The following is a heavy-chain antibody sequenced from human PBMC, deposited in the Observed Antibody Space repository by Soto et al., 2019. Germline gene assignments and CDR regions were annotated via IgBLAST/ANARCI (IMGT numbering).Heavy chain of an antibody. Sequence: GGSLRLSCAASGFTFSSYAMSWVRQAPGKGLEWVSAISGSGGSTYYADSVKGRFTISRGNSKNTLYLQMNSLRAEDAAVYYCAKGQRSGSYYQFDYWGQGTLVTVSS. CDR1: GFTFSSYA. CDR3: AKGQRSGSYYQFDY. D-gene: IGHD3-10*01. CDR2: ISGSGGST. J-gene: IGHJ4*02. V-gene: IGHV3-23*01.